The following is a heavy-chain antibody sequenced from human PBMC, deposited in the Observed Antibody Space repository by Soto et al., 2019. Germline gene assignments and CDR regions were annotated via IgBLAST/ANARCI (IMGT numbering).Heavy chain of an antibody. V-gene: IGHV3-48*01. Sequence: EVQLVESGGGLVQPGGSLRLSCAASGFTFSSYSMNWVRQAPGKGLEWVSYISSSSSTIYYADSVKGRFTISRHNAKSSLYLKINSMRAEDTAVYYCARANYYGSPGDFYYWGQGTLVTVSS. CDR2: ISSSSSTI. D-gene: IGHD3-10*01. J-gene: IGHJ4*02. CDR1: GFTFSSYS. CDR3: ARANYYGSPGDFYY.